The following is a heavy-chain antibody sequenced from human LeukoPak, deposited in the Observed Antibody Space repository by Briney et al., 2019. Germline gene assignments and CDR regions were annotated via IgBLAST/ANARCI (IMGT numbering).Heavy chain of an antibody. V-gene: IGHV3-23*01. J-gene: IGHJ2*01. CDR3: AQQQLDDWYFDL. CDR2: ISGSGGST. D-gene: IGHD6-13*01. CDR1: GFTFSSYA. Sequence: GGSLRLSCAASGFTFSSYAMSWVRQAPGKGLEWVSAISGSGGSTYYADSVKGRFTISRDNSKNTPYLQMNSLRAEDTAVYYCAQQQLDDWYFDLWGRGTLVTVSS.